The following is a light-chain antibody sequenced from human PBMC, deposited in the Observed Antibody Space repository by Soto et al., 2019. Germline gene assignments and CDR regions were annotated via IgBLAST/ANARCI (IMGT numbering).Light chain of an antibody. Sequence: QSAPTQPASVSWAPGQAITISCTGTSREVGGYNYVSWYQHYPGKAPKLIIFHVSNPPSGVSDRFSGSKSGNSASLTISGLQAEDEADYYCSSYTTTSTYVFGTGTKVTVL. CDR3: SSYTTTSTYV. CDR1: SREVGGYNY. V-gene: IGLV2-14*03. J-gene: IGLJ1*01. CDR2: HVS.